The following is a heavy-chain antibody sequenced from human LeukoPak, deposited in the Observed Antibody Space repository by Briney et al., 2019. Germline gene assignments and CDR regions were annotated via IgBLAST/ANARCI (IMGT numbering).Heavy chain of an antibody. D-gene: IGHD2-15*01. V-gene: IGHV4-39*02. Sequence: SETLSLTCSVSGGSIGSSAYYWGWVRQSPGKGLEYIGNIYHAGNTHYNPSLNSRVTISQDASKNTFSLRLNSVTAADTALYYCAGGSASSCYSDWGQGALVTVSS. J-gene: IGHJ4*02. CDR3: AGGSASSCYSD. CDR1: GGSIGSSAYY. CDR2: IYHAGNT.